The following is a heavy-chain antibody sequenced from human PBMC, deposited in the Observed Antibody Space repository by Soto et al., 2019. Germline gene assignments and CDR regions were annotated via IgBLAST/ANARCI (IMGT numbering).Heavy chain of an antibody. V-gene: IGHV3-64*01. Sequence: EVQLVESGGGLVQPGGSLRLSCAASGFTFSSYAMHWVRQAPGKGLEYVSAISSNGGSTYYANSVKGRFTISRDNSKNKLYLQMGSLRAEDMDVYYCARWSVNTMGYYSYGMDVWGQGTTVTVSS. CDR3: ARWSVNTMGYYSYGMDV. D-gene: IGHD2-2*01. J-gene: IGHJ6*02. CDR1: GFTFSSYA. CDR2: ISSNGGST.